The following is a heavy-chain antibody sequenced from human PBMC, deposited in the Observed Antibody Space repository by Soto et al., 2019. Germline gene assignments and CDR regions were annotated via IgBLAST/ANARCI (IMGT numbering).Heavy chain of an antibody. CDR3: ALAAAGTGLFDY. D-gene: IGHD6-13*01. Sequence: QVQLQESGPGLVKPSESLSLTCTVYGGSISSYCWSWIGQAPGKGLEWIGYIYYSGSTHYNPSLKIRVTISVYTSKTQCSLKLSSVIAADTAVYYYALAAAGTGLFDYWGQGTLVTVSS. J-gene: IGHJ4*02. CDR1: GGSISSYC. CDR2: IYYSGST. V-gene: IGHV4-59*01.